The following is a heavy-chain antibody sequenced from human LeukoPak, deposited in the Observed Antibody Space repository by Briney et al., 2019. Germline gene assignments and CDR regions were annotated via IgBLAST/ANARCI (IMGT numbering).Heavy chain of an antibody. J-gene: IGHJ4*02. D-gene: IGHD2-15*01. CDR2: IYPGGSDP. Sequence: GESLKISCKGSGYSFTNYWIGWVRQMPGKGLEWMGIIYPGGSDPRYSPSFQGQVTISADKSISTAYLQWSSLKAPDTPMYYCARHVREDTRFLDYWGLGTLVTVPS. CDR1: GYSFTNYW. CDR3: ARHVREDTRFLDY. V-gene: IGHV5-51*01.